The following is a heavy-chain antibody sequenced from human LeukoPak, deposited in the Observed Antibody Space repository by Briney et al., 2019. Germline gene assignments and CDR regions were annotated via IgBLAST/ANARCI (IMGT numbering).Heavy chain of an antibody. D-gene: IGHD2-15*01. CDR2: MNPNSGNT. Sequence: ASVKVSCKASGYTFTSYDINWVRQATGQGLEWMGWMNPNSGNTGYAQKFQGRVTMTRNTSISTAYMELSSLRSEDTAVYYCARERCSDGSCYSGVRTGNYYYYGMDVWGQGTTVTVSS. J-gene: IGHJ6*02. CDR3: ARERCSDGSCYSGVRTGNYYYYGMDV. CDR1: GYTFTSYD. V-gene: IGHV1-8*01.